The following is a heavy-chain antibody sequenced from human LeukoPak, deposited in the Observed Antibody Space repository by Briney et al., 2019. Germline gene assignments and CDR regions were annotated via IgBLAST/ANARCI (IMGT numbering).Heavy chain of an antibody. J-gene: IGHJ3*02. CDR1: GFTFDDYV. CDR3: AKEGSSDAFDI. Sequence: PGRSLRLSCTASGFTFDDYVMHWVRQAPGKGLEWVSSINWNSGSIAYVDSVKGRFTISRDNVKNSLYLQMNSLRVEDTALYYCAKEGSSDAFDIWGQGTMVTVSS. CDR2: INWNSGSI. D-gene: IGHD1-26*01. V-gene: IGHV3-9*01.